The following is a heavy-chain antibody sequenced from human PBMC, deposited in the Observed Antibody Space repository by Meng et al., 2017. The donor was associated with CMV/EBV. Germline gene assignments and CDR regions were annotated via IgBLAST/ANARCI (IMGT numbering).Heavy chain of an antibody. J-gene: IGHJ4*02. CDR2: INHSGST. V-gene: IGHV4-34*01. CDR3: ARARGYDFWSGYYTDYYFDY. Sequence: SFSGDYWRWIRQPPGKGLEWIGEINHSGSTNYNPSLKSRVTISVDTSKNQFSLKLSSVTAADTAVYYCARARGYDFWSGYYTDYYFDYWGQGTLVTVSS. D-gene: IGHD3-3*01. CDR1: SFSGDY.